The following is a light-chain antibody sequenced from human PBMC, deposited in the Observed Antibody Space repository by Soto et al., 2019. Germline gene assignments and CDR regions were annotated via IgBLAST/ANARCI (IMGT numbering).Light chain of an antibody. Sequence: QSVLTQPPSASGTPGQRVTISCSGSSSNIGSNYVYWYQQLPGTAPKLLIYKNNQRPSGVPDRFSGSKSGTSAPLAISGLRSEDDADYYCAAWDDSLSGVVFGGGTKVTVL. J-gene: IGLJ2*01. CDR2: KNN. CDR3: AAWDDSLSGVV. CDR1: SSNIGSNY. V-gene: IGLV1-47*01.